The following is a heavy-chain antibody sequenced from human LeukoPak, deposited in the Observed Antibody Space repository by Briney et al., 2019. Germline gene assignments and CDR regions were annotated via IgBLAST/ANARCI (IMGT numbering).Heavy chain of an antibody. V-gene: IGHV4-4*07. CDR1: GGSISDYY. J-gene: IGHJ5*02. Sequence: PSETLSLTCTFSGGSISDYYLAWIRQPAGKALEWIGRINTSGTTRYNPSLQSRVTLSMDSSNSQFSLHLTSVTAADTAVYYCARGLSHVYDFNWFDPWGQGILVTVSS. CDR3: ARGLSHVYDFNWFDP. D-gene: IGHD2/OR15-2a*01. CDR2: INTSGTT.